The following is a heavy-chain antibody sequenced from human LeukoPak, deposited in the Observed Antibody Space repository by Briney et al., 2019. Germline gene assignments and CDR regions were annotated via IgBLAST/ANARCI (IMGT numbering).Heavy chain of an antibody. CDR2: ISSSSYI. J-gene: IGHJ4*02. CDR1: GFTFSSYS. CDR3: ARNYYDILTGYHPLDY. D-gene: IGHD3-9*01. V-gene: IGHV3-21*01. Sequence: PGGSLRPSCAASGFTFSSYSMNWVRQAPGKGLEWVSSISSSSYIYYADSLKGRFTISRDNAKNSLYLQMNSLRAEDTAVYYCARNYYDILTGYHPLDYWGQGTLVTVSS.